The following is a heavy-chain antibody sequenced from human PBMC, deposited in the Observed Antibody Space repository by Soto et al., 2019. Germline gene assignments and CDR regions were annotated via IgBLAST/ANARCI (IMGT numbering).Heavy chain of an antibody. Sequence: GASVKVSCKASGYTFTGYYMHWVRQAPGQGLEWMGWINPNSGGTNYAQKFQGWVTMTRDTSISTAYMELSRLRSDDTAVYYCATWGGKTSGSYRTDYHYYGMDVWGQGTTVTVSS. CDR1: GYTFTGYY. V-gene: IGHV1-2*04. CDR3: ATWGGKTSGSYRTDYHYYGMDV. D-gene: IGHD1-26*01. CDR2: INPNSGGT. J-gene: IGHJ6*02.